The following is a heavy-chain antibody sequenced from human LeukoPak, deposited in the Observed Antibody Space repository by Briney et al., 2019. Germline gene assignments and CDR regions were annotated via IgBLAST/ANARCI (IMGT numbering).Heavy chain of an antibody. Sequence: SGPTLVNPTQTLTLTCTFSGFSLSTNGMRVSWIRQPPGKALEWLARTDRDDDKFYSTSLKTRLTISKDTSKNQVVLTMTNMDPVDTATYYCARTLSGTTFDYWGQGTLVTVSS. J-gene: IGHJ4*02. D-gene: IGHD1-7*01. CDR3: ARTLSGTTFDY. CDR1: GFSLSTNGMR. CDR2: TDRDDDK. V-gene: IGHV2-70*04.